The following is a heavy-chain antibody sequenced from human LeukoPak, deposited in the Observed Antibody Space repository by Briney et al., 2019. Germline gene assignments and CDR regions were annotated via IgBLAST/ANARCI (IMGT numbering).Heavy chain of an antibody. Sequence: ASVKVSCKASGYTFTSYGISWVRQAPGQGLEWMGWISAYNGNTNYAQKLQGRVTMTTDTSTSTAYMELRSLRSDDTAVYHCARVGDGYNYGQGFDYWGQGTLVTVSS. V-gene: IGHV1-18*01. CDR3: ARVGDGYNYGQGFDY. CDR2: ISAYNGNT. J-gene: IGHJ4*02. CDR1: GYTFTSYG. D-gene: IGHD5-24*01.